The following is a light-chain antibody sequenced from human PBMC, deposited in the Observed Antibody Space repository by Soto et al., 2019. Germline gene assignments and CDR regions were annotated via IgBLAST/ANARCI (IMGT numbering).Light chain of an antibody. CDR3: QQYGGSPPIT. Sequence: PGESATLSCRASQIVSSTYLAWDQQKPGQAPRLLIYGASSRATGIPDRFSGGGSGTDFTLTISRVEPEDFAVYYCQQYGGSPPITFGQGTRLEIK. V-gene: IGKV3-20*01. CDR2: GAS. J-gene: IGKJ5*01. CDR1: QIVSSTY.